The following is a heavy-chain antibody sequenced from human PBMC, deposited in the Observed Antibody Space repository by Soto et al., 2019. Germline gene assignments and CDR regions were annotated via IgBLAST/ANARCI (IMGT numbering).Heavy chain of an antibody. J-gene: IGHJ4*02. CDR3: AKSPNTNIVVVGAATLDY. V-gene: IGHV3-23*01. D-gene: IGHD2-15*01. Sequence: EVQLLESGGGLVQPGGSLRLSCAASGFTFSSYAMSWVRQAPGKGLERVSAISGSGGSTYYADSVKGRFTISRDNSKNTLYMQMNSLRAEDTAVYYCAKSPNTNIVVVGAATLDYWGQGTLVTVSS. CDR1: GFTFSSYA. CDR2: ISGSGGST.